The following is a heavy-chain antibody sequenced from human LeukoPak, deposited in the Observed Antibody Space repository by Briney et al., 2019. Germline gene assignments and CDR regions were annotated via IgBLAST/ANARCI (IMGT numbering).Heavy chain of an antibody. D-gene: IGHD1-26*01. CDR2: IYYSGST. CDR3: ARRSGSYYLVDY. Sequence: PSETLSLTCTVSGGSISSSSYYWGWIRQPPGKGLEWIGSIYYSGSTYYNSSLKSRVTISVDTSKNQFSLKLSSVTAADTAVYYCARRSGSYYLVDYWGQGTLVTVSS. J-gene: IGHJ4*02. CDR1: GGSISSSSYY. V-gene: IGHV4-39*01.